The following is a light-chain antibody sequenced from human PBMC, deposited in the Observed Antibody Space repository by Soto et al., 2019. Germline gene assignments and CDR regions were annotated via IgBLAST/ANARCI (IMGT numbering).Light chain of an antibody. CDR3: AAWDDSLSVL. CDR2: RNN. CDR1: SSNIGSNY. J-gene: IGLJ2*01. Sequence: QAVVTQPPSASGTPGQRVTISFSGSSSNIGSNYVYWYQQLPGTAPKLLIYRNNQRPSGVPDRFSGSKSGTSASLAISGLRSEDEADYYCAAWDDSLSVLFGGGTKLTVL. V-gene: IGLV1-47*01.